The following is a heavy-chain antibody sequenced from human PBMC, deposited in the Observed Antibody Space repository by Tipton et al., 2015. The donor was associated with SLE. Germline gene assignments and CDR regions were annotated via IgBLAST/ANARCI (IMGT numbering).Heavy chain of an antibody. CDR1: GASISGSSSYY. Sequence: TLSLTCTVSGASISGSSSYYWGWIRQPPGKGLEWVGTIYYSGDTYYNPSLKSRVTISVDTSKNHFSLNLSSVTAADTAVYYCAREVEGYFDLWGRGTLVTVSS. CDR3: AREVEGYFDL. CDR2: IYYSGDT. J-gene: IGHJ2*01. V-gene: IGHV4-39*07.